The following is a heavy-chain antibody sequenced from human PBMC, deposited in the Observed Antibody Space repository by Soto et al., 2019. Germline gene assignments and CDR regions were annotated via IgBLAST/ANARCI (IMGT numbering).Heavy chain of an antibody. CDR3: ARVEYDTATYYYDH. D-gene: IGHD3-22*01. CDR2: VYQSGNA. J-gene: IGHJ5*02. CDR1: GGSIRRDAYA. Sequence: QLQLQESGSGLMKPSQTLSLTCTVSGGSIRRDAYAWSWIRQPPGKGLKWIGYVYQSGNAYYNTSLESRVTSSREASRNEFYRKLTSVTAEDKAGYFCARVEYDTATYYYDHWGQGTLITVSP. V-gene: IGHV4-30-2*01.